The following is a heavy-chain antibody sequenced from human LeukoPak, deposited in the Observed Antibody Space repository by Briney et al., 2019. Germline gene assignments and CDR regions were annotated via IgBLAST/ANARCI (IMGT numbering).Heavy chain of an antibody. CDR3: ARSLSSSGGLRLDY. D-gene: IGHD6-13*01. CDR1: GDSVSSNSAA. Sequence: SQTPSLTCAISGDSVSSNSAAWNWIRQSPLRGLEWLGRTYYRSNWYNDYAVSVKSRVTINSDTSKNQFSLQLNSVTPEDTAVYYCARSLSSSGGLRLDYWGQGTLVTVSS. CDR2: TYYRSNWYN. V-gene: IGHV6-1*01. J-gene: IGHJ4*02.